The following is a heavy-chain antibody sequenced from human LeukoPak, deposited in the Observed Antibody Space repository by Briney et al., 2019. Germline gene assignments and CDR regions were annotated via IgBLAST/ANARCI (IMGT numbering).Heavy chain of an antibody. CDR1: GFTFSSYA. CDR3: AKAPGIFGVVIIKGDAFDI. D-gene: IGHD3-3*01. V-gene: IGHV3-23*01. Sequence: GGSLRLSCAASGFTFSSYAMSWVRQAPGKGLEWVSAISGSGGSTYYADSVKGRFTISRDNSKNTLYLQMNSLRAEDTAVYYCAKAPGIFGVVIIKGDAFDIWGQGTMVTVSS. CDR2: ISGSGGST. J-gene: IGHJ3*02.